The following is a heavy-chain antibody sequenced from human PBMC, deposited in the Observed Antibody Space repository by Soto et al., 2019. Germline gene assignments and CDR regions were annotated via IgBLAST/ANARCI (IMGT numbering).Heavy chain of an antibody. Sequence: GESLKISCKGSGYSFSNSWIGWVRQMPGKGLEWMGIISPRDSHATYSPSFQGQVTISTDESISTAYLQWSSLKASDTAMYYCARQTNYIFESWGQGTLVTVSS. CDR3: ARQTNYIFES. CDR2: ISPRDSHA. CDR1: GYSFSNSW. V-gene: IGHV5-51*01. D-gene: IGHD4-4*01. J-gene: IGHJ4*02.